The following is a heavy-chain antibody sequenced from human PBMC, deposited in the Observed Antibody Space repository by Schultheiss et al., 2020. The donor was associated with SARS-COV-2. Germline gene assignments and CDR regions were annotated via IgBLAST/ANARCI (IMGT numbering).Heavy chain of an antibody. CDR3: ARRGTIHYYYYMDA. J-gene: IGHJ6*03. Sequence: SETLSLTCAVYGGSFSGYYWSWIRQPPGKGLEWIGYIYYSGSTNYNPSLKSRVTISVDTSKNQFSLKLSSVTAADTAVYYCARRGTIHYYYYMDAWGKGTTVTVSS. CDR2: IYYSGST. CDR1: GGSFSGYY. D-gene: IGHD1-7*01. V-gene: IGHV4-59*08.